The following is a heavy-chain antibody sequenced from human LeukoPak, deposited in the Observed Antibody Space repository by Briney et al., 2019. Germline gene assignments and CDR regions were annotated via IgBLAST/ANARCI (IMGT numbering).Heavy chain of an antibody. V-gene: IGHV1-69*06. CDR1: GGTFSSYA. D-gene: IGHD2-2*01. CDR2: IIPIFGTA. Sequence: SVKVSCKASGGTFSSYAISWVRQAPGQGLEWMGAIIPIFGTANYAQKFQGRVTITADKSTSTAYMELSSLRSEDTAVYYCARDGCSSTSCYPYNWFDPWGQGTLVTVSS. J-gene: IGHJ5*02. CDR3: ARDGCSSTSCYPYNWFDP.